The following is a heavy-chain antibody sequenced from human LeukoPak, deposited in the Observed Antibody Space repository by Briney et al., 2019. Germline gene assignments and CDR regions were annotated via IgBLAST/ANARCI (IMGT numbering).Heavy chain of an antibody. J-gene: IGHJ4*02. V-gene: IGHV3-21*01. D-gene: IGHD6-19*01. CDR1: GFTFRSYA. CDR3: AGAQWLVLMDY. CDR2: ISSSSSYI. Sequence: GGSLRLSCAASGFTFRSYALSWVRQAPGKGLEWVSSISSSSSYIYYADSVKGRFTISRDNAKNSLYLQMNSLRAEDTAVYYCAGAQWLVLMDYWGQGTLVTVSS.